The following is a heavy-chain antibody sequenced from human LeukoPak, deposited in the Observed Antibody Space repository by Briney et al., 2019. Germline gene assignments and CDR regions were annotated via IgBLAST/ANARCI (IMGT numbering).Heavy chain of an antibody. D-gene: IGHD3-22*01. CDR3: AKTLNNFNSSGYPGPLDT. CDR1: GFTFDDYA. V-gene: IGHV3-9*01. CDR2: ISWNSGSI. Sequence: GGSLRLSCAASGFTFDDYAMHWVRQAPGKGLEWVSGISWNSGSIGYADSVKGRFTISRDNAKNSLYLQMNSLRAEDTALYYWAKTLNNFNSSGYPGPLDTGGKG. J-gene: IGHJ6*03.